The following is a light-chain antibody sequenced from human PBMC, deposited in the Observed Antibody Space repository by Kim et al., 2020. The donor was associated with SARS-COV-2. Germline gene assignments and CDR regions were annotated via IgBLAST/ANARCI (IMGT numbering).Light chain of an antibody. J-gene: IGKJ4*01. CDR1: ESISDY. Sequence: EIVMTQSPATVSVSPGERATLSCRASESISDYLAWYQVRPGQPPRLLIYGASVRATSITSRYSGGGSGTEFTLTISSLQSEDFAVYYCQQYNEWPLLTFGGGTRVDIK. CDR3: QQYNEWPLLT. V-gene: IGKV3-15*01. CDR2: GAS.